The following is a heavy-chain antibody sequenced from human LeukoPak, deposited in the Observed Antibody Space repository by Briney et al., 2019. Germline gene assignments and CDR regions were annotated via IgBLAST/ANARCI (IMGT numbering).Heavy chain of an antibody. CDR1: GFTFSSYS. Sequence: GGSLRLSCAASGFTFSSYSMNWVRQAPGKGLEWVSSISSSSSYIYYADSLKGRFTISRDNAKNSLYLQMNSLRGEDTAVYYCARGVVGSTSGGATGGYWGQGTLVTVSS. CDR2: ISSSSSYI. D-gene: IGHD2-2*01. V-gene: IGHV3-21*01. CDR3: ARGVVGSTSGGATGGY. J-gene: IGHJ4*02.